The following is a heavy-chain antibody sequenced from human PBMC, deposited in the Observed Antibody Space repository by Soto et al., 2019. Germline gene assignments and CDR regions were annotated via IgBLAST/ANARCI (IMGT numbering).Heavy chain of an antibody. D-gene: IGHD6-13*01. V-gene: IGHV3-33*01. CDR1: GFTFSSYG. J-gene: IGHJ4*02. CDR2: IWYDGSNK. CDR3: ARDGIAAADIFDY. Sequence: GGSLRLSCAASGFTFSSYGMHWVRQAPGKGLEWVAVIWYDGSNKYYADSVKGRFTISRDNSKNTLYLQMNSLRAEDTAVYYCARDGIAAADIFDYWGQGTLVTVSS.